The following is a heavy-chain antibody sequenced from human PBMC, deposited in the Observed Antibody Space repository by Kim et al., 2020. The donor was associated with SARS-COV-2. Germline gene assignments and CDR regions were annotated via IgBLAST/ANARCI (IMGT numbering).Heavy chain of an antibody. Sequence: GESLKISCKGSGYSFTSYWIGWVRQMPGKGLEWMGIIYPGDSDTRYSPSFQGQVTISADKSISTAYLQWSSLKASDTAMYYCARHRDSSSWYVWFDPWGQGTLVTVSS. CDR2: IYPGDSDT. CDR1: GYSFTSYW. J-gene: IGHJ5*02. D-gene: IGHD6-13*01. CDR3: ARHRDSSSWYVWFDP. V-gene: IGHV5-51*01.